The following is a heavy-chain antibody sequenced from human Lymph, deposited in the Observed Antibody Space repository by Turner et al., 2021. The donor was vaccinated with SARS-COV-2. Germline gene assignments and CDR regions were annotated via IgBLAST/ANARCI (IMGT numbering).Heavy chain of an antibody. D-gene: IGHD4-17*01. J-gene: IGHJ4*02. Sequence: EVQLVESGGGLIQPGGSLSLSCAASGFTVRSNYMSWVRQAPGKGLEWVSLIYSGGSTLYADSVKGRFTISRDNSKNTLYLQMNSLRADDTAVYYCARVLPYGDYFDFWGQGTLVTVSS. CDR2: IYSGGST. V-gene: IGHV3-53*01. CDR3: ARVLPYGDYFDF. CDR1: GFTVRSNY.